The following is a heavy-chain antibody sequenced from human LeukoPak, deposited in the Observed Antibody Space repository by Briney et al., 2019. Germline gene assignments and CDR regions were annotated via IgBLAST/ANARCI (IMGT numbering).Heavy chain of an antibody. CDR2: ISGSGGST. CDR1: GFTFSSYA. J-gene: IGHJ4*02. CDR3: AKVHDFWSGYYLYFDY. Sequence: PGGSLRLSCAASGFTFSSYAMSWVRQAPGKGLEWVSAISGSGGSTYYADSVKGRFTISRDNSKNTLCLQMNSLRAEDTAVYYCAKVHDFWSGYYLYFDYWGQGTLVTVSS. V-gene: IGHV3-23*01. D-gene: IGHD3-3*01.